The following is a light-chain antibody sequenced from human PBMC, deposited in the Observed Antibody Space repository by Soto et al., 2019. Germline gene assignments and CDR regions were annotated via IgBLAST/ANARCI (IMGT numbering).Light chain of an antibody. V-gene: IGKV3-11*01. CDR2: DAS. Sequence: EIVLTQSPATLSLSPGERATLSCRASQSVSSYLAWYQQKPGQAPRLLIYDASNRATGITARFSGSGSGTDVTLTISRLQPEDLAVYYCQQRSNWPTCGGGTKVEIK. J-gene: IGKJ4*01. CDR3: QQRSNWPT. CDR1: QSVSSY.